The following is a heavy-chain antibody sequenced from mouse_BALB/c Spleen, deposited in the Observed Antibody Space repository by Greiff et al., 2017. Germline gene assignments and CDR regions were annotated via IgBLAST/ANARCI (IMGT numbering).Heavy chain of an antibody. CDR1: GYTFTDYA. Sequence: QVQLQQSGAELVRPGVSVKISCKGSGYTFTDYAMHWVKQSHAKSLEWIGVISTYYGDASYNQKFKGKATMTVDKSSSTAYMELASLTSEDAAIYYCARREMVTTWLDYWGQGTTLTVSA. CDR2: ISTYYGDA. J-gene: IGHJ2*01. D-gene: IGHD2-2*01. CDR3: ARREMVTTWLDY. V-gene: IGHV1S137*01.